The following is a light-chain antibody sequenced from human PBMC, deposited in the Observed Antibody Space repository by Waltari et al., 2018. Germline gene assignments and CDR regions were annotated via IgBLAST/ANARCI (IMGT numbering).Light chain of an antibody. J-gene: IGKJ4*01. Sequence: EIVLTQSPGTLSLSPGERATLSCRASQTVSSISFTWYQQKPGQAPRLLIYGKSNRAIGIPDRFSGSGSGTDFTLTISRLEPEDFAVYYCQQYDGIVVTFGGGTKVEI. CDR1: QTVSSIS. CDR3: QQYDGIVVT. V-gene: IGKV3-20*01. CDR2: GKS.